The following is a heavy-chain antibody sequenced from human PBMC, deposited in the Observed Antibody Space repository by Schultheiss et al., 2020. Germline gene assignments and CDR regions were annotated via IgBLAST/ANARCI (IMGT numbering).Heavy chain of an antibody. D-gene: IGHD3-16*02. V-gene: IGHV4-59*12. J-gene: IGHJ4*02. Sequence: SQTLSLTCTVSGGSISSYYWSWIRQPPGKGLEWIGYIYYSGSTYYNPSLKSRVTISVDTSKNQFSLKLSSVTAADTAVYYCARVAITFGGVITGFDYWGQGTLVTVSS. CDR3: ARVAITFGGVITGFDY. CDR2: IYYSGST. CDR1: GGSISSYY.